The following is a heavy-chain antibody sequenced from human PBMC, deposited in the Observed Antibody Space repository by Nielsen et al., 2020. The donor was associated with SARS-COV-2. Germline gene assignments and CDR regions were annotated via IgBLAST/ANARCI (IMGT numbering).Heavy chain of an antibody. CDR2: IIPIFGTA. Sequence: SSVHVSCKATVGTFSSYAISWVRQAPGQGLEWMGGIIPIFGTANYAQKFQGRVTITADESTSTAYMELSSLRSEDTAVYYCASGGSYYYFDYWGQGTLVTVSS. V-gene: IGHV1-69*13. CDR3: ASGGSYYYFDY. CDR1: VGTFSSYA. D-gene: IGHD1-26*01. J-gene: IGHJ4*02.